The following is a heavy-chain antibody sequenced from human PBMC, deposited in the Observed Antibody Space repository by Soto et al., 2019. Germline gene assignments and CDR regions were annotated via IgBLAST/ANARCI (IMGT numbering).Heavy chain of an antibody. CDR1: GASFSPYH. D-gene: IGHD3-16*01. CDR3: ARSPTFYNYVWGKSTY. V-gene: IGHV4-34*01. J-gene: IGHJ4*02. Sequence: SETLSLTCAIYGASFSPYHWSWIRQSPGKGLEWIGEVNLSGNTYYNPSFKTRVTMSVDASKSQFSLKMGSLTAADTAIYYCARSPTFYNYVWGKSTYWGQGALVTVSS. CDR2: VNLSGNT.